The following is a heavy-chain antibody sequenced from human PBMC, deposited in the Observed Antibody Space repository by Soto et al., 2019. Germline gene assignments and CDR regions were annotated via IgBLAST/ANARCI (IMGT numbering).Heavy chain of an antibody. CDR1: GFSVSAYY. CDR3: ARDRGYGDQRTLGH. CDR2: IYSGGGT. D-gene: IGHD4-17*01. Sequence: EVQLVESGGGLIQPGGSLRLSCAASGFSVSAYYMSWVRQAPGKGLEWVSVIYSGGGTYYADSVKGRFTTSRDSSKNTVSLQMNNMRGEDTAVYYCARDRGYGDQRTLGHWGQGTLVTVSS. V-gene: IGHV3-53*01. J-gene: IGHJ4*02.